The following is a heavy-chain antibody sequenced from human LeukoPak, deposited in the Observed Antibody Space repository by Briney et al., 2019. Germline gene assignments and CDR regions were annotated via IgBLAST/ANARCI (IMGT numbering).Heavy chain of an antibody. J-gene: IGHJ4*02. CDR3: AKDGDSSGWPYYFDY. CDR1: GFTFSSYA. CDR2: ISGSGGST. D-gene: IGHD6-19*01. V-gene: IGHV3-23*01. Sequence: GGSLRLSCAASGFTFSSYAMSWVRQAPGKGLEWVSTISGSGGSTYYADSVKGRFTIPRDNSKNTLYLQMNSLRAEDTAVYYCAKDGDSSGWPYYFDYWGQGTLVTVSS.